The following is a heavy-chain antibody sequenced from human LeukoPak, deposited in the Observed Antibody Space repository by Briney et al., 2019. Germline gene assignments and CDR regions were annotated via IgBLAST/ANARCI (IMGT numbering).Heavy chain of an antibody. CDR2: IMPIFGAT. CDR3: AREATVGSLDN. J-gene: IGHJ4*02. CDR1: GYSFSTHG. V-gene: IGHV1-69*05. Sequence: SVKVSCKASGYSFSTHGIRWVRQAPGQGLEWMGGIMPIFGATNYAQKFQGRLTITTDRSTSTAYMELNNPSSEDTALYYCAREATVGSLDNWGQGTLVTVSS. D-gene: IGHD4-23*01.